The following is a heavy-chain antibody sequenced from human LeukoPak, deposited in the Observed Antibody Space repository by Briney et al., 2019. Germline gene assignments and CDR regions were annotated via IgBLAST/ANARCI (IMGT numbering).Heavy chain of an antibody. CDR2: ISSSSSYI. D-gene: IGHD5-12*01. J-gene: IGHJ4*02. CDR3: ARGGLAEIVATIATYYFDY. Sequence: PGGSLRLSCAASGFTFSSYSMNWVRQAPGKGLEWVSSISSSSSYIYYADSVKGRFTISRDNAKNSLYLQMNSLRAEDTAVYYCARGGLAEIVATIATYYFDYWGQGTLVTVSS. V-gene: IGHV3-21*01. CDR1: GFTFSSYS.